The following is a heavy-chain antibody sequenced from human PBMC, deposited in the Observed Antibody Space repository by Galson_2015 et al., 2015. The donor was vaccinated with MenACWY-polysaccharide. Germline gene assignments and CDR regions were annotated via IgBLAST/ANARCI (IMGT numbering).Heavy chain of an antibody. CDR3: ARGSRQYYYYMDV. CDR2: IWDDGSNK. J-gene: IGHJ6*03. CDR1: GFTFSSYG. D-gene: IGHD2/OR15-2a*01. Sequence: SLRLSCAASGFTFSSYGMHWVRQAPGKGLEWLAVIWDDGSNKYYGDSVKGRFIISRDNSKNTLYLQMTSLRAEDTAVYYCARGSRQYYYYMDVWGKGTTVTVSS. V-gene: IGHV3-33*01.